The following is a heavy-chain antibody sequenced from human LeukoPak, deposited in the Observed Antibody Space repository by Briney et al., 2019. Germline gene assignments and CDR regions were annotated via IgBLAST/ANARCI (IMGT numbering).Heavy chain of an antibody. Sequence: SETLSLTRTVSGGSISSYYCSWVRQPPGKGLEWIGYIYYSGSTNYNPCLKSRVTISVDTSKNQFSLKLSSVTAADTAVYYCARVGYSYGYTIDYWGQGTLVTVSS. CDR3: ARVGYSYGYTIDY. J-gene: IGHJ4*02. D-gene: IGHD5-18*01. CDR1: GGSISSYY. CDR2: IYYSGST. V-gene: IGHV4-59*01.